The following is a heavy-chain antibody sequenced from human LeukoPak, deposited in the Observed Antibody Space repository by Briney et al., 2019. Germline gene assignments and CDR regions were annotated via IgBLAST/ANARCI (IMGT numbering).Heavy chain of an antibody. D-gene: IGHD6-13*01. CDR2: IKSKVFGGTT. CDR1: GGTLSNAW. J-gene: IGHJ4*02. CDR3: TTHSSSLYYGN. V-gene: IGHV3-15*01. Sequence: PGGSLRLSCAASGGTLSNAWMSWVRQAPGKRLEWVGRIKSKVFGGTTDYPAPVKGRFTVSRDDSENTLFLQMNGLETEDTAVYFCTTHSSSLYYGNWGQGTLVTVSS.